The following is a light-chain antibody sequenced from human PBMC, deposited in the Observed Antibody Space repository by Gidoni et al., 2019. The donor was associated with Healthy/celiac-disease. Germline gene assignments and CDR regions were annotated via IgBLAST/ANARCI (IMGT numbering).Light chain of an antibody. Sequence: EIVLTQSPATLYLSPGERATLSCRASQSVSSYLAWYQQKPGQAPRLLIYDASNRATGIPARFSVSGSCTDFTLTISSLEPVDFSVYYCQQRSNWPPNTFGQWTKLEIK. CDR3: QQRSNWPPNT. J-gene: IGKJ2*01. V-gene: IGKV3-11*01. CDR2: DAS. CDR1: QSVSSY.